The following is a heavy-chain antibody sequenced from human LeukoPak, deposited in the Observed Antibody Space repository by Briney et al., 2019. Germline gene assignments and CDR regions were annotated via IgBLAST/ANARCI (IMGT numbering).Heavy chain of an antibody. CDR3: ARAALGREVFDY. V-gene: IGHV1-2*02. CDR1: GYTFTGYY. Sequence: ASVKVSCKASGYTFTGYYMNWVRQAPGQGLEWMGWINPNNGGTNYAQKFQGRVTMTRDTSISTAYMELSGLKSDDTAVYYCARAALGREVFDYWGQGTLVTVSS. J-gene: IGHJ4*02. CDR2: INPNNGGT. D-gene: IGHD2-15*01.